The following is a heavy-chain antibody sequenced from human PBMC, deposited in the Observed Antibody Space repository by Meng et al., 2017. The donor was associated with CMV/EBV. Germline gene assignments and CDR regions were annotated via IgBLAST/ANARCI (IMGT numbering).Heavy chain of an antibody. J-gene: IGHJ5*02. D-gene: IGHD2-2*01. CDR3: PPASHPISSFSSTLCSLPPFDP. Sequence: YAMSWIATAPGKGLEWVSAISGSGGSKYYADSMKGRFTISRDNSKNTLSLPLNLLRASPPAVYYCPPASHPISSFSSTLCSLPPFDPFLQGALVTVSS. CDR1: YA. V-gene: IGHV3-23*01. CDR2: ISGSGGSK.